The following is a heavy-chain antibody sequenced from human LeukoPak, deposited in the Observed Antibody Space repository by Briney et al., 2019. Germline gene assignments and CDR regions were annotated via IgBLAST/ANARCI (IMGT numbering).Heavy chain of an antibody. CDR2: ISWNSGSI. Sequence: GGSLRLSCAASGFTFDDYAMPWVRQAPGKGLEWASGISWNSGSIGYADSVKRRFTISRDNAKNSLYLQMNSLRAEDTALYYCAKDHFSATSGGGFDYWGQGTLVTVSS. J-gene: IGHJ4*02. CDR1: GFTFDDYA. CDR3: AKDHFSATSGGGFDY. V-gene: IGHV3-9*01. D-gene: IGHD2-15*01.